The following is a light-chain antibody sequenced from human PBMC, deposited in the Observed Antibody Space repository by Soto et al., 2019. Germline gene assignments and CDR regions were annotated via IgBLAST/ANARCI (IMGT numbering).Light chain of an antibody. Sequence: QSALTQPASVSGSPGQSITISCTGTSSDVGAYNNVSWYQQHPGKAPKLMIYDVSHRPSGVSHRFSGSKSGNTASLTISGLQAEDEADYYCGSYTTSSNYVFGTGTKVTVL. CDR1: SSDVGAYNN. J-gene: IGLJ1*01. CDR2: DVS. CDR3: GSYTTSSNYV. V-gene: IGLV2-14*01.